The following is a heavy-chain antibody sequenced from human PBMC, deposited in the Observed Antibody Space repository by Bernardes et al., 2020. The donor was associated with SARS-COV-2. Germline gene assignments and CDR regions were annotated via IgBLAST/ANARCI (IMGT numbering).Heavy chain of an antibody. V-gene: IGHV4-59*08. Sequence: SETLSLTCTVSGASFGYFYWSWIRQPPGRGLEWIGYFYQRGTPIYNHSLIDRVTISADTSTNRIFLSLKYVTAADTSVYYCVRHGAPYCSRPDCLDNYFQYWGQGSLVIVSS. CDR2: FYQRGTP. D-gene: IGHD6-13*01. J-gene: IGHJ1*01. CDR1: GASFGYFY. CDR3: VRHGAPYCSRPDCLDNYFQY.